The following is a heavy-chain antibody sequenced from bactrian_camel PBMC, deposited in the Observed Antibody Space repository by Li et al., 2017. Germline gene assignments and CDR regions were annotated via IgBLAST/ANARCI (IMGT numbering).Heavy chain of an antibody. J-gene: IGHJ4*01. V-gene: IGHV3S53*01. CDR1: GLVVSNCG. Sequence: HVQLVESGGGSVQAGGSLRLSCAFSGLVVSNCGMGWYRQAPGKDRELISTLSSEGATTYVPSVKGRFTASQDNAKNTVYLQMDNLKPEDTAVYYCVPVALEERDVLVSCARWSQGTQVTVS. D-gene: IGHD1*01. CDR2: LSSEGAT.